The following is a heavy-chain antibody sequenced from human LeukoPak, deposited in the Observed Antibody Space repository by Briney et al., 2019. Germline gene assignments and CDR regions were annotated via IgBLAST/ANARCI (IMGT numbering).Heavy chain of an antibody. Sequence: SETLSLTCAVSGVSVSDYCWSWIRQSPEKGLEWIGEVSPGGYTTYNPSLRSRVIISEDTSENQLSLNVTSVTAADTALYYCARIRCGRGQARCYNHWAQGSLVTVSS. J-gene: IGHJ5*02. CDR1: GVSVSDYC. CDR3: ARIRCGRGQARCYNH. V-gene: IGHV4-34*01. CDR2: VSPGGYT. D-gene: IGHD2-21*01.